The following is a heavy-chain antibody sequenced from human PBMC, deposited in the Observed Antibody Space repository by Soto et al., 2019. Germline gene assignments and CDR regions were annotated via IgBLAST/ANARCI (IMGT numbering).Heavy chain of an antibody. CDR1: GGSISSGGYY. D-gene: IGHD6-13*01. CDR3: AREEGSSWFYWFDP. J-gene: IGHJ5*02. CDR2: IYYSGST. V-gene: IGHV4-31*03. Sequence: SETLSLTCTVSGGSISSGGYYWSWIRQHPGKGLEWIGYIYYSGSTYYNPSLKSRVTISVDTSKNQFSLKLSSVTAADTAVYYCAREEGSSWFYWFDPWGQGTLVTVSS.